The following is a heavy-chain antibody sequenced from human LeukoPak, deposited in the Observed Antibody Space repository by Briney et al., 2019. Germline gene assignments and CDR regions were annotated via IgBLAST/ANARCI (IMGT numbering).Heavy chain of an antibody. J-gene: IGHJ3*02. Sequence: SETLSLTCTVSGGSISSNNYYWGWIRQPPGKGLEWNGNIYSSGSTYYNPSLKSRVTISVDTSKNQFSLKLSSVTAADTAVYYCARGPPDCSSTSCYAFDAFDIWGQGTMVTVSS. CDR2: IYSSGST. D-gene: IGHD2-2*01. CDR1: GGSISSNNYY. V-gene: IGHV4-39*07. CDR3: ARGPPDCSSTSCYAFDAFDI.